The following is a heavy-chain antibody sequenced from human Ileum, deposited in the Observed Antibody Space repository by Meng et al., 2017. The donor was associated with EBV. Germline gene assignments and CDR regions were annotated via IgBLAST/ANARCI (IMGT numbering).Heavy chain of an antibody. J-gene: IGHJ4*02. CDR1: GYTFTNYN. CDR2: MNPNTGTA. D-gene: IGHD5-24*01. CDR3: VRTLERGDY. Sequence: QVELVQSGADVKKPVASVMVSCKASGYTFTNYNISWVGQATGQGVEWMGWMNPNTGTAHYAQKFQGRVSMTSDTSITTAYMELSSLTAEDTAGYYCVRTLERGDYWGQGTLVTVSS. V-gene: IGHV1-8*01.